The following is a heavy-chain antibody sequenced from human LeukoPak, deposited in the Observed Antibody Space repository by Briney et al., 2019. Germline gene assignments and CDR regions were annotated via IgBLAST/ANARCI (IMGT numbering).Heavy chain of an antibody. CDR1: GFTVSSNY. J-gene: IGHJ4*02. Sequence: PGGSLRLSCAASGFTVSSNYMSWVRQAPGKGLEWVSVIYSGGSTYYADSVKGRFTISRDNSKNTLYLQMNSLRAEDTAVYYCAREGRDGCNSGARTIDYWGQGTLVTVSS. D-gene: IGHD5-24*01. CDR2: IYSGGST. V-gene: IGHV3-53*01. CDR3: AREGRDGCNSGARTIDY.